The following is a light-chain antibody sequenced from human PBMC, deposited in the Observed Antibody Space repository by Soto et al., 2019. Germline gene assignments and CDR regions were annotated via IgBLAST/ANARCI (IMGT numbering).Light chain of an antibody. V-gene: IGKV3-11*01. CDR2: DAS. J-gene: IGKJ4*01. CDR1: QSVSSY. CDR3: QQRCNWLT. Sequence: EIVLTQSPATLSLSPGERATLSCRASQSVSSYLAWYQQKPGQAPRILIYDASNRATGIPARFSGSGSGTDFTLTISSLEPEDFAVYYCQQRCNWLTFGGGTKVEIK.